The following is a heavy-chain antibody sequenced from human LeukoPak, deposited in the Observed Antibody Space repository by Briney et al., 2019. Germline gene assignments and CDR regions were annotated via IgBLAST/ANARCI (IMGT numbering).Heavy chain of an antibody. D-gene: IGHD2-2*01. CDR3: ARAGGRYCSSTSCYYDGWFDP. V-gene: IGHV4-31*03. CDR1: GGSISSGGYY. CDR2: IYYSGST. Sequence: TLSLTCTVSGGSISSGGYYWTWIRQRPGKGLEWIGYIYYSGSTYYNPSLKSRVTISVDTSKNQFSLKLSSVTAADAAVYYCARAGGRYCSSTSCYYDGWFDPWGQGTLVTVSA. J-gene: IGHJ5*02.